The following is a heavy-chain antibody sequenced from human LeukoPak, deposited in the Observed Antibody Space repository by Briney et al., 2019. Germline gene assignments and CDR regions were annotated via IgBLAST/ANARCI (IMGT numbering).Heavy chain of an antibody. J-gene: IGHJ3*02. Sequence: SETLSLTCTVSGGSISTYYWSWMRQPPGKGLEWIGYIHYSGSTNYNPSLKSRVTISVDTSKNQFSLKLSSVTAADTAVYYCARHGSSELGSDAFDIWGQGTMVTVSS. CDR2: IHYSGST. V-gene: IGHV4-59*08. CDR1: GGSISTYY. CDR3: ARHGSSELGSDAFDI. D-gene: IGHD1-7*01.